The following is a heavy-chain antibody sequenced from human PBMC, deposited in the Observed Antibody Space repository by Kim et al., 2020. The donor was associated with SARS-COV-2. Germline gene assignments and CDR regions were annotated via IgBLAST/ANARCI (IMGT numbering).Heavy chain of an antibody. V-gene: IGHV4-61*02. CDR2: IYTSGST. Sequence: SETLSLTCTVSGGSISSGSYYWSWIRQPAGKGLEWIGRIYTSGSTNYNPSLKSRVTISVDTSKNQFSLKLSSVTAADTAVYYCAAHPVDTAMVTLDYWGQGTLVTVSS. CDR3: AAHPVDTAMVTLDY. D-gene: IGHD5-18*01. CDR1: GGSISSGSYY. J-gene: IGHJ4*02.